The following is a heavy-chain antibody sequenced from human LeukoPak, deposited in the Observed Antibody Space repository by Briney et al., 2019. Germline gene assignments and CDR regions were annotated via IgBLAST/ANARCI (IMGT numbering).Heavy chain of an antibody. V-gene: IGHV3-7*03. Sequence: PGGSLRLSCAASGFTFSDSWMSWVRQAPGKGLEWVANMNQDGSAKGYVDSVKGRFTISRDNAKNSLYLQMNSLRAEDTALYYCAPDLQLFDYWGQGTLVTVSS. CDR1: GFTFSDSW. D-gene: IGHD6-13*01. CDR2: MNQDGSAK. J-gene: IGHJ4*02. CDR3: APDLQLFDY.